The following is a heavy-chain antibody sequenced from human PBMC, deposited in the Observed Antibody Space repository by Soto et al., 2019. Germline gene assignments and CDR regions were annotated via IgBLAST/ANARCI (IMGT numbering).Heavy chain of an antibody. CDR3: ARTASTQSENYFDY. V-gene: IGHV1-18*01. D-gene: IGHD5-18*01. J-gene: IGHJ4*02. Sequence: GASVKVSCKASGYTFTSYGISWVRQAPGQGLEWMGWISAYNGNTNYAQKLQGRVTMTTDTSTSTAHMELRSLRSDDTAVYYCARTASTQSENYFDYWGQGNLITVAS. CDR1: GYTFTSYG. CDR2: ISAYNGNT.